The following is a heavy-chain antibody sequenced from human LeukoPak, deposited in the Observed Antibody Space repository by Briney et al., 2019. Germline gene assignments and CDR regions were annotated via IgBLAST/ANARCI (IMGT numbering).Heavy chain of an antibody. CDR1: GGSISSSSYY. J-gene: IGHJ4*02. V-gene: IGHV4-39*07. Sequence: SETLSLTCTVSGGSISSSSYYWGWIRQPPGKGLEWIGSIYYSGSTYYNPSLKSRVTISVDTSKNQFSLKLSSVTAADTAVYYCARDSSGWYTWGKGTYYFDYWGQGTLVTVAS. D-gene: IGHD6-19*01. CDR2: IYYSGST. CDR3: ARDSSGWYTWGKGTYYFDY.